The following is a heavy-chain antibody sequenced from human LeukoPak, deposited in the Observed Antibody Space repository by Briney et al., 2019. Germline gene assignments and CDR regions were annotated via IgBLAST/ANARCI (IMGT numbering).Heavy chain of an antibody. Sequence: SETLSLTCAVYGGSFSGYYWSWIRQPPGKGLEWIGEINHSGSTNYNPSLKSRVTISVDTSKNQFSLKLSSVTAADTAVYYCASSGYLDYWGQGTQVTVSS. CDR2: INHSGST. J-gene: IGHJ4*02. CDR3: ASSGYLDY. V-gene: IGHV4-34*01. CDR1: GGSFSGYY. D-gene: IGHD2-15*01.